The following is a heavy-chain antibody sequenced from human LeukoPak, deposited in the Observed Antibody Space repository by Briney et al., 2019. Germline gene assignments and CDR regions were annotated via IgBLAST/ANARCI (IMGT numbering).Heavy chain of an antibody. CDR1: GYTFTSYG. Sequence: ASVKVSCKASGYTFTSYGISWVRQAPGQGLEWMGWISAYNGNTNYAQKLQGRVTMTTDTSTSTAYMELRSLRSDDTAVYYCARDTYLGGYQLLFFYYYYYMDVWGKGTTVTVSS. V-gene: IGHV1-18*01. CDR3: ARDTYLGGYQLLFFYYYYYMDV. J-gene: IGHJ6*03. CDR2: ISAYNGNT. D-gene: IGHD2-2*01.